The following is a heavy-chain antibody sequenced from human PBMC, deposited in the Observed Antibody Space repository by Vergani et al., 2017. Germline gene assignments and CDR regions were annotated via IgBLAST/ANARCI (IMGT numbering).Heavy chain of an antibody. Sequence: QVQLVQSGAEVKKPGSPVKVSCKASGGTFSSYAISWVRQAPGQGLEWMGGIIPIFGTANYAQKFQGRVTLTADESTSTAYMELSRLRSEDTAVYYCAGGRSIVGATSNCPTEYWGQGTLVTVSS. CDR1: GGTFSSYA. J-gene: IGHJ4*02. V-gene: IGHV1-69*01. CDR3: AGGRSIVGATSNCPTEY. D-gene: IGHD1-26*01. CDR2: IIPIFGTA.